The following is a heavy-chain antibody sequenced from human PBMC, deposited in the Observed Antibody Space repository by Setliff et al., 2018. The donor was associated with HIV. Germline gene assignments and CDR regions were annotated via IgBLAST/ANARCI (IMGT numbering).Heavy chain of an antibody. CDR2: IFQSGST. CDR3: ARLWLHYGADIPKFDP. J-gene: IGHJ5*02. V-gene: IGHV4-34*10. CDR1: GGSFTAYY. D-gene: IGHD4-17*01. Sequence: SETLSLTCGVYGGSFTAYYWAWIRQPPGRGLEWIGHIFQSGSTYYSPSLKNRVSMSVDTSQNQFSLRLTSLTAADTAVYFCARLWLHYGADIPKFDPRGQGTLVTVSS.